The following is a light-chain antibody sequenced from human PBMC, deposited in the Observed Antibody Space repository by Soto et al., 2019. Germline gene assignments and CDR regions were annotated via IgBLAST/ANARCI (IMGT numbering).Light chain of an antibody. Sequence: DIQMTQSPSSLSGSIGDRVTITFRASQSISTYLNWYEQKPGKAPYLLIYGASTLQSGVPSRFSGGGSGTYFTLTISGLQPEDFGSYYCQQSYTSPVTFGGGPKVDIK. CDR2: GAS. J-gene: IGKJ4*01. CDR3: QQSYTSPVT. V-gene: IGKV1-39*01. CDR1: QSISTY.